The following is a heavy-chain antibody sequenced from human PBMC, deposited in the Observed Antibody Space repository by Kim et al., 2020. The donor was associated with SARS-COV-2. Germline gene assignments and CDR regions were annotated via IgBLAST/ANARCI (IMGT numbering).Heavy chain of an antibody. D-gene: IGHD6-13*01. CDR3: AKDGSSSWYPDAFDI. Sequence: GGSLRLSCAASGFTFDDYAMHWVRQAPGKGLEWVSGISWNSGSIGYADSVKGRFTISRDNAKNSLYLQMNSLRAEDTALYYCAKDGSSSWYPDAFDIWGQGTMVTVSS. J-gene: IGHJ3*02. CDR2: ISWNSGSI. V-gene: IGHV3-9*01. CDR1: GFTFDDYA.